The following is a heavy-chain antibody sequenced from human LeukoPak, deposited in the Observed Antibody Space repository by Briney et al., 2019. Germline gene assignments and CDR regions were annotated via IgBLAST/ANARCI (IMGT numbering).Heavy chain of an antibody. Sequence: ASVKVSCKTSGYTFTNYDINWVRQATGQGLEWMGWMNPNSGNTGYAQEFQGRVTITRDTSISTAYMELSSLRSEDTAVYYCARDGDYYGSGNFDYWGQGTLVTVSS. D-gene: IGHD3-10*01. CDR3: ARDGDYYGSGNFDY. CDR1: GYTFTNYD. CDR2: MNPNSGNT. J-gene: IGHJ4*02. V-gene: IGHV1-8*03.